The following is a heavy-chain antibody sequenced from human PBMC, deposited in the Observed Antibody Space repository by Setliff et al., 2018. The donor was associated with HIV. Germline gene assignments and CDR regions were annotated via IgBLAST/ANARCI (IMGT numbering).Heavy chain of an antibody. Sequence: ASVKVSCKATGYIIVGYKMNWVRQVPGQGLEWIGRTSPNNGAAEYAPRFQGRVRMTLDTSISTAYLEIPSLTSDDAAVYYCARPRVFDSFDVWGQGTMVTVSS. CDR1: GYIIVGYK. J-gene: IGHJ3*01. V-gene: IGHV1-2*06. CDR2: TSPNNGAA. CDR3: ARPRVFDSFDV.